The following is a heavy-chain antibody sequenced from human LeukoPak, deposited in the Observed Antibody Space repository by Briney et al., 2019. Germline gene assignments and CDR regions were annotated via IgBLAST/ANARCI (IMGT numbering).Heavy chain of an antibody. J-gene: IGHJ6*03. CDR3: AKDGYSYGGSYMDV. CDR2: IWYDGSNK. V-gene: IGHV3-33*06. D-gene: IGHD5-18*01. Sequence: SCKASGGTFSSYAISWVRQAPGKGLEWVAVIWYDGSNKYYADSVKGRFTISRDNSKNTLYLQMNSLRAEDTAVYYCAKDGYSYGGSYMDVWGKGTTVTVSS. CDR1: GGTFSSYA.